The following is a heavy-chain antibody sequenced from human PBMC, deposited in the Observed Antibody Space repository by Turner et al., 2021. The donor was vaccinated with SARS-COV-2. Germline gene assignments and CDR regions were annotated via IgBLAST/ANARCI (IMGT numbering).Heavy chain of an antibody. CDR1: GFTFSSYG. V-gene: IGHV3-33*01. D-gene: IGHD3-22*01. J-gene: IGHJ3*02. Sequence: VQLVESGGGVVQPGRSLRLSCAASGFTFSSYGMHWVRQAPGKGLEWVAVIWFDGNNKYYADSVKGRFTISRDNSKSTLYLQMNSLRAEDTAVYYCAREDLYDSSGYYYSGAFDIWGQGTMVTVSS. CDR2: IWFDGNNK. CDR3: AREDLYDSSGYYYSGAFDI.